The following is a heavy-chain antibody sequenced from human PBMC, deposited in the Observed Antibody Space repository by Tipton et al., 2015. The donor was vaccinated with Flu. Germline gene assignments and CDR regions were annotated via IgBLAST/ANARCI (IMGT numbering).Heavy chain of an antibody. CDR3: ARALRGPVGATLGY. J-gene: IGHJ4*02. V-gene: IGHV4-39*07. CDR1: GGSISSSTYY. D-gene: IGHD1-26*01. CDR2: IYYSGSS. Sequence: TLSLTCTVSGGSISSSTYYWGWIRQPPGKGLEWIRSIYYSGSSYYNPSLKSRVTISLDTSKNQFSLNLSSVTAADTAVYYCARALRGPVGATLGYWGQGTLVTVSS.